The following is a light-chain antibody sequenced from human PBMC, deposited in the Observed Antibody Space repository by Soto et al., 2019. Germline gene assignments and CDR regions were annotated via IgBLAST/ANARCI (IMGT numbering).Light chain of an antibody. V-gene: IGKV1-17*01. CDR1: RNIGSD. Sequence: QMTQSPSSLSASVGDRITITCRASRNIGSDLSWYQQKPGKAPKRLIYAASSLQSGVPSRFSGSGSGTEFTLTISSLQPEDFATYYCLQHNSYPRTFGQGTKVDIK. J-gene: IGKJ1*01. CDR2: AAS. CDR3: LQHNSYPRT.